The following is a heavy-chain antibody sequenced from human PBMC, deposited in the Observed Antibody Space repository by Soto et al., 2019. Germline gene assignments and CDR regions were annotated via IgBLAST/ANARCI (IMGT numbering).Heavy chain of an antibody. Sequence: GGSLRLSCTASGFTFGDYAMSWFRQAPGKGLEWVGFIRSKAYGGTTEYAASVKGRFTISRDDSKSIAYLQMNSLKTEDTAVYYCTRDWLFPTMTTVTTRGAFDIWGQGTMVTVSS. V-gene: IGHV3-49*03. CDR2: IRSKAYGGTT. CDR3: TRDWLFPTMTTVTTRGAFDI. D-gene: IGHD4-17*01. J-gene: IGHJ3*02. CDR1: GFTFGDYA.